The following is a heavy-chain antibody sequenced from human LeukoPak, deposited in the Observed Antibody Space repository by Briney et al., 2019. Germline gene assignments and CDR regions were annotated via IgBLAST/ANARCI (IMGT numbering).Heavy chain of an antibody. CDR2: INHSGST. CDR1: GGSFSGYY. CDR3: ARDMRYGSGSYRKYYYYYMDV. V-gene: IGHV4-34*01. D-gene: IGHD3-10*01. Sequence: SETLSLTCAVYGGSFSGYYWSWIRQPPGKGLEWIGEINHSGSTNYNPSLKSRVTISVDTSKNQFSLKLSSVTAADTAVYYCARDMRYGSGSYRKYYYYYMDVWGKGTTVTISS. J-gene: IGHJ6*03.